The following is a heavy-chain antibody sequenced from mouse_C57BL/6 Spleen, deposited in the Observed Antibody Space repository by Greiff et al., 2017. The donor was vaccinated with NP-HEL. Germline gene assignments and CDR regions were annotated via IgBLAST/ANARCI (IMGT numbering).Heavy chain of an antibody. V-gene: IGHV3-6*01. J-gene: IGHJ4*01. Sequence: EVQLQQSGPGLVKPSQSLSLTCSVTGYSITSGYYWNWIRQFPGNKLEWMGYISYDGSNNYNPSLKNRISITRDTSKNQFFLKLNSVTTEDTATYYCARGYDGYYTFYAMDYWGQGTSVTVSS. CDR3: ARGYDGYYTFYAMDY. CDR2: ISYDGSN. D-gene: IGHD2-3*01. CDR1: GYSITSGYY.